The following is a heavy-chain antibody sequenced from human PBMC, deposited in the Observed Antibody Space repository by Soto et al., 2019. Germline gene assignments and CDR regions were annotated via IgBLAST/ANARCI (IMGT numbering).Heavy chain of an antibody. CDR1: GFTFSSYG. V-gene: IGHV3-33*01. Sequence: QVQLVESGGGVVQPGRSLRLSCAASGFTFSSYGMHWVRQPPGKGLEWVAVIWYDGSNKYYADSVKGRFTISRDNSKNTLYLQMNSLRAEDTAVYYCARDPSTSSSSPYYYYYGMDVWGQGTTVTVSS. D-gene: IGHD6-6*01. CDR2: IWYDGSNK. J-gene: IGHJ6*02. CDR3: ARDPSTSSSSPYYYYYGMDV.